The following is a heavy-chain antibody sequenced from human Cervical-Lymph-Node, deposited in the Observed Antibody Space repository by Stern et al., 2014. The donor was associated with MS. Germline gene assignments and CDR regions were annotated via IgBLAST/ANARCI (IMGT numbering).Heavy chain of an antibody. Sequence: VQLVESGAEVKKPGASVKVSCKASGYRFSTFYLHWLRQAPGQVIQSIGRIYPGRGATNSSQTFQGRLTMTRDRSITTAYLELSGLRSDDTAVYYCARIYCSGDECYHSFDTWGQGTLVTVSS. D-gene: IGHD3-16*02. J-gene: IGHJ4*02. CDR3: ARIYCSGDECYHSFDT. CDR1: GYRFSTFY. CDR2: IYPGRGAT. V-gene: IGHV1-2*06.